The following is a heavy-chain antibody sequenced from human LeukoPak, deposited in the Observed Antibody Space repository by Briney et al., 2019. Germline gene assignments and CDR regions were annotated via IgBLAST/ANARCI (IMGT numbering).Heavy chain of an antibody. J-gene: IGHJ4*02. CDR1: GFTFSSYA. V-gene: IGHV3-23*01. D-gene: IGHD1-26*01. Sequence: GGSLRLSCAASGFTFSSYAMSWVRQAPGKGLEWVSAISGSGGSTYYADSVKGRFTISRDNSKNTLYLQMNSLRAEDTAVYYCAKFSFWYGSIVGATTPFDYWGRGTLVTVSS. CDR2: ISGSGGST. CDR3: AKFSFWYGSIVGATTPFDY.